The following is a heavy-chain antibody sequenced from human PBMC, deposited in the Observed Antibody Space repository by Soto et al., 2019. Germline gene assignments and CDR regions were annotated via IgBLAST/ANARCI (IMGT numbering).Heavy chain of an antibody. J-gene: IGHJ4*02. CDR2: IYYSGST. CDR3: ARQPGIAVAKPFDY. V-gene: IGHV4-39*01. D-gene: IGHD6-19*01. CDR1: GGSISSSSYY. Sequence: SETVSLTCTVSGGSISSSSYYWGWIRQPPGKGLEWIGSIYYSGSTYYNPSLKSRVTISVDTSKNQFSLKLSSVTAADTAVYYCARQPGIAVAKPFDYWGQGTLVTVSS.